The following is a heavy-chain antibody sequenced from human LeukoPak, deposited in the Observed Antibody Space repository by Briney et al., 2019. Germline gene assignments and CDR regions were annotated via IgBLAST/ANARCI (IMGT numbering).Heavy chain of an antibody. V-gene: IGHV3-15*01. Sequence: GGSLRLSCAASGFTFSNAWMSWVRQAPGKGLKWVGRIKSKTDGGTTDYAAPVKGRFTISRDDSKNTLYLQMNSLKTEDTAVYYCTTDWAPGYYGSGSYWRYFDYWGQGTLVTVSS. CDR1: GFTFSNAW. D-gene: IGHD3-10*01. J-gene: IGHJ4*02. CDR2: IKSKTDGGTT. CDR3: TTDWAPGYYGSGSYWRYFDY.